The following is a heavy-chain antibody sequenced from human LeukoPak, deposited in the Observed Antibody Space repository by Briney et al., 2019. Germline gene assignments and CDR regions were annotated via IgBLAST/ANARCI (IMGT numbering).Heavy chain of an antibody. D-gene: IGHD3/OR15-3a*01. CDR3: ARDVPMTF. J-gene: IGHJ4*02. CDR2: IYSGGST. Sequence: QSGGSLRLSCAASGFTFSSYAMSWVRQAPGKGLEWVSVIYSGGSTYYADSVKGRFTISRDNSKNTLYLQMNSLRAEDTAVYYCARDVPMTFWGQGTLVTVSS. V-gene: IGHV3-66*01. CDR1: GFTFSSYA.